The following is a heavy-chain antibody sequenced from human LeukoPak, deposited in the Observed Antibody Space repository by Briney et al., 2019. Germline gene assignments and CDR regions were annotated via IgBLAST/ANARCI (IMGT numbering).Heavy chain of an antibody. J-gene: IGHJ4*02. Sequence: SETLSLTCAVYGGSFSGYYWSWIRQPPGKGLEWIGRIYTSGSTNYNPSLKSRVTISVDTSKNQFSLKLSSVTAADTAVYYCARDGRYSIDYWGQGTLVTVSS. V-gene: IGHV4-59*10. CDR1: GGSFSGYY. CDR3: ARDGRYSIDY. CDR2: IYTSGST. D-gene: IGHD1-26*01.